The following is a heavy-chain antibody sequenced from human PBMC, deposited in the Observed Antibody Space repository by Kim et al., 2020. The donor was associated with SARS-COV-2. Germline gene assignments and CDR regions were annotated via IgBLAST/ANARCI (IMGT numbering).Heavy chain of an antibody. J-gene: IGHJ4*02. Sequence: SETLSLSCTVSGGSISSSSFFWGWIRQSPGKGLEWIGSIYYSGDTYYNPSLSSRLSISVDTSKNQFSLKLSSVTAADTTVYYCARLSNVLLWVFDYWGQGILVTVSS. CDR2: IYYSGDT. CDR3: ARLSNVLLWVFDY. CDR1: GGSISSSSFF. D-gene: IGHD3-10*01. V-gene: IGHV4-39*01.